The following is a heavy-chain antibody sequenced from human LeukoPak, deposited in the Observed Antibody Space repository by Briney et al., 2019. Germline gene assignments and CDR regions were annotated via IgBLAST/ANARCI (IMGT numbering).Heavy chain of an antibody. CDR2: ISYDGSNK. V-gene: IGHV3-30-3*01. CDR1: GFTFSSYA. Sequence: GGSLRLSCAASGFTFSSYAMHWVRQAPGKGLEWVAVISYDGSNKYYADSVKGRFTISRDNSKNTLYLQMNSLRAEDTAVYYCARRLRGYSYGSVFDYWGQGTLVTVSS. J-gene: IGHJ4*02. CDR3: ARRLRGYSYGSVFDY. D-gene: IGHD5-18*01.